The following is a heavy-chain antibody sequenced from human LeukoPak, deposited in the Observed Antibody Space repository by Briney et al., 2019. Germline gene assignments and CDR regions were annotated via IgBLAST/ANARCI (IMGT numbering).Heavy chain of an antibody. CDR2: ISHSVST. CDR3: GRDPHASRWKDGGDY. V-gene: IGHV4-4*02. CDR1: GGSISSSTW. J-gene: IGHJ4*02. Sequence: ASGTLSLTCAVSGGSISSSTWWSWVRQPPGKGLEWIGEISHSVSTNYNPSLESRVTISVDNSKNQLSLKLTSVTAADTAVYYGGRDPHASRWKDGGDYWGQGTLVTVSS. D-gene: IGHD6-13*01.